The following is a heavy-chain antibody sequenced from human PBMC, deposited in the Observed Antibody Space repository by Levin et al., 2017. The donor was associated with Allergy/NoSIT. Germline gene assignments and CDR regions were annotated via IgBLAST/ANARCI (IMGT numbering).Heavy chain of an antibody. CDR3: GKDRTSGSGTGLVDC. V-gene: IGHV3-64D*06. CDR2: ISTTGGDT. D-gene: IGHD6-13*01. Sequence: HGESLKISCSASGFAFSYYAVHWVRQAPGKGLVYVSSISTTGGDTYYADSVKGRFTISRDNSKNTLYLQMDSLRAEDTAVYYCGKDRTSGSGTGLVDCWGQGTLVTVSP. J-gene: IGHJ4*02. CDR1: GFAFSYYA.